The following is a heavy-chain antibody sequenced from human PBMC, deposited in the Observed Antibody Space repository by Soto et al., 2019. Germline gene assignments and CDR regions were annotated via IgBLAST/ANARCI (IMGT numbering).Heavy chain of an antibody. CDR3: ARGDDFWSGYSLGWYFDL. Sequence: PSETLSLTCTVSGGSISSGDYYWSWIRQPPGKGLEWIGYIYYSGSTYYNPSLKSRVTISVDTSKNQFSLKLSSVTAADTAVYYCARGDDFWSGYSLGWYFDLWGRGTLVTVSS. J-gene: IGHJ2*01. V-gene: IGHV4-30-4*01. D-gene: IGHD3-3*01. CDR2: IYYSGST. CDR1: GGSISSGDYY.